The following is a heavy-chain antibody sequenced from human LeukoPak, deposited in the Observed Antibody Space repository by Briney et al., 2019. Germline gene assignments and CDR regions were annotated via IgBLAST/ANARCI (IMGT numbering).Heavy chain of an antibody. CDR1: GLTFSSAW. CDR2: IKSKTDGGTA. CDR3: TTDGKYSASGTYWFDP. D-gene: IGHD5-12*01. V-gene: IGHV3-15*01. J-gene: IGHJ5*02. Sequence: PGGSLRLSCEVSGLTFSSAWMTWVRQVPEKGLEWVGRIKSKTDGGTADYAAPVKGRFTISRDDSKDTIYLQMSSLKAEDTGVYYCTTDGKYSASGTYWFDPWGQGTLVTVSS.